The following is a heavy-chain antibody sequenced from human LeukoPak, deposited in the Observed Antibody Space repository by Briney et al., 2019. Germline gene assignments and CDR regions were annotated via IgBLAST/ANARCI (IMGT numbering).Heavy chain of an antibody. CDR1: GFTFTTYW. Sequence: PGESLRLSCAASGFTFTTYWMSWVRQAPGKGLEWVANIKQDGTEKYYVDSVKGRFTISRDNAQNSLYLQMNSLRAEDTAVYYCVRRRVGVAPASDMWGQGTTATVSS. CDR2: IKQDGTEK. CDR3: VRRRVGVAPASDM. J-gene: IGHJ3*02. V-gene: IGHV3-7*01. D-gene: IGHD1-26*01.